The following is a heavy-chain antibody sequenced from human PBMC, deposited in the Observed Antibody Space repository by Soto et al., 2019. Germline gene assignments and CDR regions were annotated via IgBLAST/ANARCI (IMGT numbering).Heavy chain of an antibody. V-gene: IGHV3-23*01. CDR2: ITGSAGGT. J-gene: IGHJ4*02. CDR3: ARESEH. CDR1: GFTFSNYA. D-gene: IGHD1-1*01. Sequence: GGSLRLSCAASGFTFSNYAMSWVRQAPGKGLEWVSTITGSAGGTYYADSMKGHFTISRDNSKSTLYLQMYSLRVEDTAVYYCARESEHWGQGTLVTVSS.